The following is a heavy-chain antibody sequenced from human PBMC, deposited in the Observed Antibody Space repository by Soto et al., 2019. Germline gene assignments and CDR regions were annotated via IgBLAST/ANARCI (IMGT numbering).Heavy chain of an antibody. CDR1: GGTFRNHV. J-gene: IGHJ4*02. V-gene: IGHV1-69*13. D-gene: IGHD3-10*01. Sequence: SVKVSCKACGGTFRNHVFNWVRQAPGQGLEWMGGIIPIIGTPNYAQKFQGRVTITADASTNTVYLDVSSLRPQGTAVYYCARDLEFRDGNISHLDYWGQGTLVTVSS. CDR3: ARDLEFRDGNISHLDY. CDR2: IIPIIGTP.